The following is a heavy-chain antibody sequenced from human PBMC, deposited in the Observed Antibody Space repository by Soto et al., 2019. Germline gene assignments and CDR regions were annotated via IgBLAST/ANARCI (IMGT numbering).Heavy chain of an antibody. CDR1: GGSMSSYY. Sequence: SETLSLTCTVSGGSMSSYYWSWIRQPPGKGPEWIGYIYYSGSTNYNPSLKSRVTISVDTSKNQFSLKLSSVTAADTAVYYCATARADSSSWYSGDRYNWFDPWGQGTLVTVSS. D-gene: IGHD6-13*01. V-gene: IGHV4-59*01. J-gene: IGHJ5*02. CDR3: ATARADSSSWYSGDRYNWFDP. CDR2: IYYSGST.